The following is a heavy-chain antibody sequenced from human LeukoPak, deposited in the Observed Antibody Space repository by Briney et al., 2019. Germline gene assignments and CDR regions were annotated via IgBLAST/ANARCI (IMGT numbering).Heavy chain of an antibody. V-gene: IGHV4-39*01. Sequence: SETLSLTCTVSGGSISSSSYYWGWIRQPPGKGLEWIRSIYYSGSTYYNPSLKSRATISVDTSKNQFSLKLSSVTAADTAVYYCARQNFESAMVQVYYFDYWGQGTLVTVSS. J-gene: IGHJ4*02. CDR3: ARQNFESAMVQVYYFDY. D-gene: IGHD5-18*01. CDR1: GGSISSSSYY. CDR2: IYYSGST.